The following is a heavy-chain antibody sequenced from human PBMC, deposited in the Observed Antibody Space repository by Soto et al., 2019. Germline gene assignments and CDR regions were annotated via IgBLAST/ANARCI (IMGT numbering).Heavy chain of an antibody. CDR3: ARTPRDIVYDYIWGSPDY. CDR2: MNPNSGNT. J-gene: IGHJ4*02. Sequence: QVQLVQSGAEVKKPGASVKVSCKASGYTFTSYDINWARQATGQGLEWMGWMNPNSGNTGYAQKFQGRVTMTRNTAISTAYMELSSLRSEDTAVYYCARTPRDIVYDYIWGSPDYWGQGTLVTVSS. V-gene: IGHV1-8*01. CDR1: GYTFTSYD. D-gene: IGHD3-16*01.